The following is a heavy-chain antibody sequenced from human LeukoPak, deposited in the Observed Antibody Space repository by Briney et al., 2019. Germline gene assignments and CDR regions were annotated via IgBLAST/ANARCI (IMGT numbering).Heavy chain of an antibody. J-gene: IGHJ6*03. Sequence: GGSLRLSCAASGFTFSSYAMSWVRQAPGKGLEWVSAISGSGGSTYYADSVKGRFTISRDNSKNTLYLQMNSLRAEDTAVYYCAKDDTLLCGSYYDPYYYYYYMDVWGKGTTVTVSS. CDR2: ISGSGGST. V-gene: IGHV3-23*01. CDR3: AKDDTLLCGSYYDPYYYYYYMDV. CDR1: GFTFSSYA. D-gene: IGHD1-26*01.